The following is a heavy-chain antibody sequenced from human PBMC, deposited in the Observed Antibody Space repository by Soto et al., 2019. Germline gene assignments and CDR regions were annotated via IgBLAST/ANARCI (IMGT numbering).Heavy chain of an antibody. J-gene: IGHJ5*02. CDR2: IYYSGST. V-gene: IGHV4-61*01. Sequence: QVQLQESGPGLVKPSETLSLTCTVSGGSVSSGSYYRSWIRQPPGKGLEWIGYIYYSGSTNYNPSLKRRVTLSVDTSKKQFSLKLSSVTAADTAVYYCARFVVVLAATHAPWFDPWGQGTLVTVSS. CDR3: ARFVVVLAATHAPWFDP. CDR1: GGSVSSGSYY. D-gene: IGHD2-15*01.